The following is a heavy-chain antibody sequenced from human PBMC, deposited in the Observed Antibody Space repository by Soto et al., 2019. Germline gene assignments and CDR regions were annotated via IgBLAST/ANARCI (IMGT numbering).Heavy chain of an antibody. D-gene: IGHD6-19*01. Sequence: GGSLRLSCAASGFTFSSYAMSWVRQAPGKGLEWVSGISGSGDSTYYADSVKGRFTISRDNSKNTLYLQMNSLGAEDTAVYYCAKGVPGRAVAGTGYFQHWGQGTLVTVSS. CDR3: AKGVPGRAVAGTGYFQH. J-gene: IGHJ1*01. CDR1: GFTFSSYA. CDR2: ISGSGDST. V-gene: IGHV3-23*01.